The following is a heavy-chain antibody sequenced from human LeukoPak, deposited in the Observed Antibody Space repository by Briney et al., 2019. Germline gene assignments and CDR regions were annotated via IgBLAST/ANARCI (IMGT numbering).Heavy chain of an antibody. CDR3: ASAARYSGSYNY. J-gene: IGHJ4*02. V-gene: IGHV4-30-2*01. Sequence: SQTLSLTCTVSGGSISNGGYFWSWIRQPPGKGLEWLGYIFHSGSTYYNPSLKSRVTISVDRSKNQFSLKLSSVTAADTAVYYCASAARYSGSYNYWGQGTLVTVSS. D-gene: IGHD1-26*01. CDR2: IFHSGST. CDR1: GGSISNGGYF.